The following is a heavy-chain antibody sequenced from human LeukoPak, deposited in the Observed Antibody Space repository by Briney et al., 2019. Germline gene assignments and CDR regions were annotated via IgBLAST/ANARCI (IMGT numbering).Heavy chain of an antibody. J-gene: IGHJ4*02. CDR2: ISSSSSYT. D-gene: IGHD3-3*01. CDR1: RFTFSDYY. CDR3: ARTIFGVVGLDY. V-gene: IGHV3-11*06. Sequence: GGSLRLSCAASRFTFSDYYMSWIRQAPGKGLEWVSYISSSSSYTNYADSVKGRFTISRDNAKNSLYLQMNSLRAEDTAVYYCARTIFGVVGLDYWGQGTLVTVSS.